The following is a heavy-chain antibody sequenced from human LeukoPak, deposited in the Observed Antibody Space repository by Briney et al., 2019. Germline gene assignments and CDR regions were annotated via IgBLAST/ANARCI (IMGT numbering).Heavy chain of an antibody. CDR3: ARVGRFYYDSSGYYLDAFDI. D-gene: IGHD3-22*01. CDR1: GYTFTGYY. J-gene: IGHJ3*02. Sequence: ASVKVSCKASGYTFTGYYMHWVRQAPGQGLEWMGWINPNSGGTNYAQKFQGRVTMTRDTSISTAYMELSRLRSDDTAVYYCARVGRFYYDSSGYYLDAFDIWGQGTMVTVSS. V-gene: IGHV1-2*02. CDR2: INPNSGGT.